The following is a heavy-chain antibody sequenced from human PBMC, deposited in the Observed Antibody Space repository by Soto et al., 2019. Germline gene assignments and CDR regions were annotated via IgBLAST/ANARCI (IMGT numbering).Heavy chain of an antibody. CDR1: GFTFSSYA. CDR2: ISYDGSNK. Sequence: GGSLRLSCAASGFTFSSYAMHWVRQAPGKGLEWVAVISYDGSNKYYADSVKGRFTISRDNSKNTLYLQMNSLRAEDTAVYYCARDLYDSLSYYYGMDVWGQGTTVTVSS. V-gene: IGHV3-30-3*01. CDR3: ARDLYDSLSYYYGMDV. J-gene: IGHJ6*02. D-gene: IGHD3-22*01.